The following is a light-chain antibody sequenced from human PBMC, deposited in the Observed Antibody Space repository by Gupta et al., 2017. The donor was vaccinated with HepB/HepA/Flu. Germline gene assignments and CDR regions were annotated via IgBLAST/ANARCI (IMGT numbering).Light chain of an antibody. CDR2: SAS. J-gene: IGKJ5*01. CDR1: QGIANY. CDR3: QQRDNSPLT. Sequence: DIHLTQSPSFLSASVVDRVTFTCRASQGIANYLAWYQQKPGRAPKILIYSASTVKSGVPSSFSGSGSGTEFTLTISSRQPEDFATYYCQQRDNSPLTFGQGTRIDIK. V-gene: IGKV1-9*01.